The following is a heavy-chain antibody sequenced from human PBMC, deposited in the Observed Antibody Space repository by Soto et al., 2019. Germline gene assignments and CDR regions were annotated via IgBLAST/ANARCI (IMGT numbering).Heavy chain of an antibody. V-gene: IGHV3-23*01. Sequence: GGSPRLSCAASGFTFSSYAMSWVRQAPGKGLEWVSAISGSGGSTYYADSVKGRFTISRDNSKNTLYLQMNSLRAEDTAVYYCAKYYYDSSGYYRYFDYWGQGTLVTVSS. CDR3: AKYYYDSSGYYRYFDY. J-gene: IGHJ4*02. CDR1: GFTFSSYA. CDR2: ISGSGGST. D-gene: IGHD3-22*01.